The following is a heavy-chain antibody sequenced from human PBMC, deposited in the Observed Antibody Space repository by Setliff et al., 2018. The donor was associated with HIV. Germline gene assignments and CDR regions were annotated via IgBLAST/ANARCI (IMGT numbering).Heavy chain of an antibody. CDR2: IYFTGSS. CDR3: ALLNHIVVVTALLPGDY. CDR1: GGSISTYY. V-gene: IGHV4-59*01. J-gene: IGHJ4*02. D-gene: IGHD2-21*02. Sequence: SETLSLTCTVSGGSISTYYWSWIRQPPGKGLEWIGSIYFTGSSDNNPSLKSRVTLSVDTSKHQFSLKLSSVTAADTAVYYCALLNHIVVVTALLPGDYWGQGTPVTVSS.